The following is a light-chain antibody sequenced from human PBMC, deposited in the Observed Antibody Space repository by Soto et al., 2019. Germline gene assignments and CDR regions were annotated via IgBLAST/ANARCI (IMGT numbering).Light chain of an antibody. Sequence: EIVLTQSPATLSLSPGERATLSCRASQSVSSYLAWYQQKPGQAPRLLIYDASNRAAGIPARFSGGGSGTDFTLTISSLEPEDFALYYCQQRSNWPPYTFGQGTKLEIK. CDR3: QQRSNWPPYT. CDR2: DAS. V-gene: IGKV3-11*01. J-gene: IGKJ2*01. CDR1: QSVSSY.